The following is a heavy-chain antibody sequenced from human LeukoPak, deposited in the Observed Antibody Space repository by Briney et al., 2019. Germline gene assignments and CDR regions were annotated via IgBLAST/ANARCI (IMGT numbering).Heavy chain of an antibody. CDR1: GFTFSSYA. J-gene: IGHJ4*02. CDR2: ISYDGSNK. V-gene: IGHV3-30*04. D-gene: IGHD4-17*01. CDR3: AREDYGDSPPHFDY. Sequence: PGGSLRLSCAASGFTFSSYAMHWVRQAPGKGLEWVAVISYDGSNKYYADSVKGRFTVSRDNSKNTLYLQMNSLRAEDTAVYYCAREDYGDSPPHFDYWGQGTLVTVSS.